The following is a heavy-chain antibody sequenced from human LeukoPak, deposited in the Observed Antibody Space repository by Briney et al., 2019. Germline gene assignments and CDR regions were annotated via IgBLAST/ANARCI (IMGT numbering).Heavy chain of an antibody. V-gene: IGHV3-74*01. Sequence: GGSLRLSCATSGFTFSTFWMHWVRQVPGKGLVWVSRIHSDGSTTNYADLAKGRFTISRDNSKNTLYLQMNSLRAEDTAVYYCAKDPLFDPWGQGTLVTVSS. CDR1: GFTFSTFW. CDR2: IHSDGSTT. J-gene: IGHJ5*02. CDR3: AKDPLFDP.